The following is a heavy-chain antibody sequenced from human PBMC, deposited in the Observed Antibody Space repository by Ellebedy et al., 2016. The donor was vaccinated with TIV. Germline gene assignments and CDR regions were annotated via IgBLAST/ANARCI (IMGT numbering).Heavy chain of an antibody. CDR2: VSDSGGRT. Sequence: GGSLRLSXAASGFTFSSVSMSWVRQAPGKGLEWVSGVSDSGGRTYYADSVKGRFTISSDNSKNMLYLKLNSLRVDDTAVYYCAKEESSGRFDYWGQGTLVTGSS. V-gene: IGHV3-23*01. CDR1: GFTFSSVS. D-gene: IGHD6-19*01. J-gene: IGHJ4*02. CDR3: AKEESSGRFDY.